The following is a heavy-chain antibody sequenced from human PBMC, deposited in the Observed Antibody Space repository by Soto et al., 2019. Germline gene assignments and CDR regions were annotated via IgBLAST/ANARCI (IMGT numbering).Heavy chain of an antibody. CDR3: AREDSIRGFAFDA. D-gene: IGHD3-10*01. Sequence: EVQLLESGGDLGQPGGSLRLSCVASGYVFSNYAMAWVRQAPGKGLQWVSRIDGSGAAHYGDSVKGRFTMSRNNSKNTLFLQLDRLRVEDTAGYFCAREDSIRGFAFDAWGQGTWVAVSS. CDR2: IDGSGAA. J-gene: IGHJ3*01. V-gene: IGHV3-23*01. CDR1: GYVFSNYA.